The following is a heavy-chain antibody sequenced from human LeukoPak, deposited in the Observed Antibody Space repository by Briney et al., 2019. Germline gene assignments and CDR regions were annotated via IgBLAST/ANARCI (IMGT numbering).Heavy chain of an antibody. Sequence: PSETLSLTCAVYGGSFSGYYWSWIHQPPGKGLEWIGEINHSGSTNYNPSLKSRVTISVDTSKNQFSLKLSSVTAADTAVYYCARGPEYYYGSGSYYYYYYMDVWGKGTTATVSS. CDR3: ARGPEYYYGSGSYYYYYYMDV. D-gene: IGHD3-10*01. CDR2: INHSGST. CDR1: GGSFSGYY. J-gene: IGHJ6*03. V-gene: IGHV4-34*01.